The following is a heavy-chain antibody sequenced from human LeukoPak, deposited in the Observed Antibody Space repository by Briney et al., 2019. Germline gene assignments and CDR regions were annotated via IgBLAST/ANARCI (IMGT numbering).Heavy chain of an antibody. CDR3: ARGRVAGFRADAFDI. CDR1: GGSISSSNW. J-gene: IGHJ3*02. V-gene: IGHV4-4*02. CDR2: IYHSGST. D-gene: IGHD6-19*01. Sequence: SETLSLTCAVSGGSISSSNWWSWVRQPPGQGLEWIGGIYHSGSTNYNPSLKSRVTISVDKSKNQFSLKLSSVTAADTAVYYCARGRVAGFRADAFDIWGQGTMVAVSS.